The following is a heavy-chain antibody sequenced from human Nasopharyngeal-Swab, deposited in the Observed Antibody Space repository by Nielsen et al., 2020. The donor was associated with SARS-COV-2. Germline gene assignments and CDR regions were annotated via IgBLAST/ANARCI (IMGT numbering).Heavy chain of an antibody. J-gene: IGHJ6*02. CDR1: GFTFSSYW. V-gene: IGHV3-7*01. D-gene: IGHD2-2*03. Sequence: GGSLKISCAASGFTFSSYWMSWVRQAPGKGLEWVANIKQDGSEKYYVDSVKGRFTISRDNAKNSLYLQMNSLRAEDTAVYYCARDGYCSSTSCVSQSYYYYYGMDVWGQGTTVTVSS. CDR3: ARDGYCSSTSCVSQSYYYYYGMDV. CDR2: IKQDGSEK.